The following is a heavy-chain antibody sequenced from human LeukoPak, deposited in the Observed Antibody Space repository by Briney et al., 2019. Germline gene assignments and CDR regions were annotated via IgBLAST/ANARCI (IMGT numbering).Heavy chain of an antibody. Sequence: GGSLRLSCAASGFTFSSYWMSWVRQAPGKGLEWVDNIKQDGSEKYYVDSVKGRFTISRDNAKNSLYLQMNSLRAEDTAVYYCARDQYYYDSSGYYYGSYFDYWGQGTLVTVSS. V-gene: IGHV3-7*01. D-gene: IGHD3-22*01. CDR1: GFTFSSYW. J-gene: IGHJ4*02. CDR2: IKQDGSEK. CDR3: ARDQYYYDSSGYYYGSYFDY.